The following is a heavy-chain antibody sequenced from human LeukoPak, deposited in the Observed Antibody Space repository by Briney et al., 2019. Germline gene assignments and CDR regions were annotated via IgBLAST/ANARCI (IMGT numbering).Heavy chain of an antibody. CDR3: ARDPERWLQLNYYYYGMDV. Sequence: EASVKVSCKASGGTFSSYAISWVRQAPGQGLEWMGRIIPILGIANYAQKFQGRVTITADKSTSTAYMELSSLRSEDTAVYYCARDPERWLQLNYYYYGMDVWGQGTTVTVSS. CDR2: IIPILGIA. V-gene: IGHV1-69*04. J-gene: IGHJ6*02. D-gene: IGHD5-24*01. CDR1: GGTFSSYA.